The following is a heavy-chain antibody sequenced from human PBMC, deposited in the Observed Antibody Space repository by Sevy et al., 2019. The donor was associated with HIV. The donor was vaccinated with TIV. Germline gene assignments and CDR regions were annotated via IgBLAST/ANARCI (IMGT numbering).Heavy chain of an antibody. CDR1: GGTFSSYA. CDR2: IIPIFGTA. CDR3: ASRVATIYYYYYYGMDV. J-gene: IGHJ6*02. V-gene: IGHV1-69*13. Sequence: ASVKVSCKASGGTFSSYAISWVRQAPGQGLEWMGGIIPIFGTANYAQKFLGRVTITADESTSTAYIGLSSLRSEDTAVYYCASRVATIYYYYYYGMDVWGQGTTVTVSS. D-gene: IGHD5-12*01.